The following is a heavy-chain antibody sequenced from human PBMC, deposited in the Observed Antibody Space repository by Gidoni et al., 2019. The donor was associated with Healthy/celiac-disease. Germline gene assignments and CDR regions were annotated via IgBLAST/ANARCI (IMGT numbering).Heavy chain of an antibody. D-gene: IGHD3-10*01. Sequence: EVQLLASGGGLVQPGGSLRLSCAASGFTFSSYAMSWVRQAPGKGLEWVSAISGSGGSTYYADSVKGRFTISRDNSKNTLYLQMNSRRAEDTAVYYCAKSAGVYGSGSLRHNWFDPWGQGTLVTVSS. CDR2: ISGSGGST. CDR1: GFTFSSYA. CDR3: AKSAGVYGSGSLRHNWFDP. J-gene: IGHJ5*02. V-gene: IGHV3-23*01.